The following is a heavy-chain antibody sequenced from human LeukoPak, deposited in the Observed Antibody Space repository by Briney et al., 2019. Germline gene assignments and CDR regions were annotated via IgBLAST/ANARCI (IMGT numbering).Heavy chain of an antibody. D-gene: IGHD6-19*01. V-gene: IGHV4-39*01. CDR1: GGSISSSSYY. CDR3: GRLRYSSGWYLGDY. J-gene: IGHJ4*02. Sequence: PSETLSLTCTVPGGSISSSSYYWGWIRQPPGKGLEWIGSIYYSGSAYFNPSLKSRVTISVDTSKNQFSLKLSSVTAADTAVYYCGRLRYSSGWYLGDYWGQGTLVTVSS. CDR2: IYYSGSA.